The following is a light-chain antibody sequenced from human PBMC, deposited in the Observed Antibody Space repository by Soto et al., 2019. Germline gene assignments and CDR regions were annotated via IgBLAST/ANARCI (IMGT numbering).Light chain of an antibody. V-gene: IGKV1-5*03. CDR3: QHYDTYSP. CDR2: KTS. Sequence: DIQMTQSASSLSASVGDSVTITFRASQAISSRLAWYQQKPGKAPKLLIYKTSTLEGGVPSRFSGSGSGTEFTLTISSLQPDDLAIYYCQHYDTYSPFGGGTKVEIK. J-gene: IGKJ4*02. CDR1: QAISSR.